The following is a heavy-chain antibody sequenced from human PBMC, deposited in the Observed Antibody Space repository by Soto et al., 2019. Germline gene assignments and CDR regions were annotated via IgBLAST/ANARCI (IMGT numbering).Heavy chain of an antibody. CDR2: ISGSSSYI. V-gene: IGHV3-21*01. D-gene: IGHD2-2*01. CDR3: ARDGAYCSGTGCRDYYHYMDV. J-gene: IGHJ6*03. CDR1: GFSFTDYS. Sequence: EVQLVESGGDLVKPGGSLRLSCAASGFSFTDYSMNWVRQAPGKGLEWVSSISGSSSYIYYADSLKGRFTVSRDNAERSLFLQMNSLGAEDTAVYYCARDGAYCSGTGCRDYYHYMDVWGKGTTVTVSS.